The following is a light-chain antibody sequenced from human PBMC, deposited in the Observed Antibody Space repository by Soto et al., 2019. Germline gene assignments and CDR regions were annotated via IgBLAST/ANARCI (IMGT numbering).Light chain of an antibody. Sequence: EMVLTQSPATLSLSPGERATLSCRASQTVSSSLAWYQQKPGQAPRLLIYEASNRASGIPARFSGSGSGAVFTLTISSLEPEDFALYYCQQHINWPLTFGGGTKVEIK. CDR2: EAS. CDR1: QTVSSS. J-gene: IGKJ4*01. V-gene: IGKV3-11*01. CDR3: QQHINWPLT.